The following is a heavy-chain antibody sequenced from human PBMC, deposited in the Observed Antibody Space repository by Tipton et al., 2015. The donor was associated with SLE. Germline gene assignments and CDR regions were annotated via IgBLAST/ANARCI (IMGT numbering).Heavy chain of an antibody. Sequence: TLSLTCTVSGGSISSHYWSWIRQPPGQGLEWIRYIYYSGSTNYNPSLRSRVTISVDTSKNQFSLKLSSVTAADTAVYYCARPLPSDYGDHEASDYWGQGTLVTVSS. CDR3: ARPLPSDYGDHEASDY. V-gene: IGHV4-59*11. J-gene: IGHJ4*02. CDR2: IYYSGST. CDR1: GGSISSHY. D-gene: IGHD4-17*01.